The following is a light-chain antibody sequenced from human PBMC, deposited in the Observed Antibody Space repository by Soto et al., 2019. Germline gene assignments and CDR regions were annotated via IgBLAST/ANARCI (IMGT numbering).Light chain of an antibody. CDR3: SSYTSSSTSVV. Sequence: QSVLTQPASVSGSPGQSITISCTGTSSDVGTYNYVSWYQQHPGKAPKLMIYDVSNRPSGVSDRFSGSKSGNTASLTISGLQAEDEADYYCSSYTSSSTSVVFGGGTNVTVL. J-gene: IGLJ2*01. V-gene: IGLV2-14*01. CDR2: DVS. CDR1: SSDVGTYNY.